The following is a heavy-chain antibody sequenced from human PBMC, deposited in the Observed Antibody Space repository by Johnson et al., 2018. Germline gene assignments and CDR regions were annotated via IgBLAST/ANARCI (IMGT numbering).Heavy chain of an antibody. CDR2: ISYDGSTE. CDR1: GMSFSTYG. J-gene: IGHJ6*02. V-gene: IGHV3-30*18. Sequence: QVQLVESGGGVVQPGRSLRLSCAASGMSFSTYGMYWVRQAPGKGLDWVALISYDGSTEYYSDSVKGRFTISRDPSKNTLDLEMNSLKTEDTAVYYCAKRGGVGEVVFVWAMEVWGQGTTVTVSS. CDR3: AKRGGVGEVVFVWAMEV. D-gene: IGHD3-10*01.